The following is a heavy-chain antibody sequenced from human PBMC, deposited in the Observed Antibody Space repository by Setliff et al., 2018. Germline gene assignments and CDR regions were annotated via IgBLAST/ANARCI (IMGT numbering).Heavy chain of an antibody. Sequence: GGSLRLSCAASGFIFSDHYMDWVRQAPGRGLEWVARSRDKASSYTTEYAASVKGRFTIARDNSKNSVYLQMKSLKTEDAAVYYCVRTVVPGYYFDSWGQGTLVTVSS. CDR2: SRDKASSYTT. D-gene: IGHD3-10*01. CDR1: GFIFSDHY. J-gene: IGHJ4*02. CDR3: VRTVVPGYYFDS. V-gene: IGHV3-72*01.